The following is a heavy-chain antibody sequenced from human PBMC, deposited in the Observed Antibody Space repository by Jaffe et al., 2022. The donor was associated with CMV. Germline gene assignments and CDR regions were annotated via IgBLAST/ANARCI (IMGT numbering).Heavy chain of an antibody. CDR2: INAGNGNT. V-gene: IGHV1-3*01. CDR3: ARDTAEYCSSTSCPDGYYYYYMDV. CDR1: GYTFTSYA. Sequence: QVQLVQSGAEVKKPGASVKVSCKASGYTFTSYAMHWVRQAPGQRLEWMGWINAGNGNTKYSQKFQGRVTITRDTSASTAYMELSSLRSEDTAVYYCARDTAEYCSSTSCPDGYYYYYMDVWGKGTTVTVSS. J-gene: IGHJ6*03. D-gene: IGHD2-2*01.